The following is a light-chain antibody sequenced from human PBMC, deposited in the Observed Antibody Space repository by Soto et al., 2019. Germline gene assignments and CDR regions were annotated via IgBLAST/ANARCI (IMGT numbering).Light chain of an antibody. CDR2: TAS. V-gene: IGKV1D-12*01. Sequence: DIQMTQSPSFVSASVGDRVTITCRASQDISKWIAWYQKKPGRAPKLLIHTASTIQREVPSRLSVSGWGTDLTITISSMQTEDFETYYCQEAYSFPVTFGLGTRLEIK. J-gene: IGKJ5*01. CDR1: QDISKW. CDR3: QEAYSFPVT.